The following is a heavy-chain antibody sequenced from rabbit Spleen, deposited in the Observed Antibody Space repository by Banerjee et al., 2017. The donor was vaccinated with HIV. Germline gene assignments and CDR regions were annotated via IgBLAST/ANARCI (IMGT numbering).Heavy chain of an antibody. J-gene: IGHJ6*01. CDR2: IDSGSSGFT. V-gene: IGHV1S45*01. CDR1: GVSFSGSSY. D-gene: IGHD1-1*01. Sequence: QEQLVESGGGLVKPEGSLTLTCIASGVSFSGSSYMCWVRQAPGKGLEWIACIDSGSSGFTYFATWAKGRFTCSKTSSTTVTLRMTRLTAADTATYFCARDSSSSFSSYGMDLWGPGTLVTVS. CDR3: ARDSSSSFSSYGMDL.